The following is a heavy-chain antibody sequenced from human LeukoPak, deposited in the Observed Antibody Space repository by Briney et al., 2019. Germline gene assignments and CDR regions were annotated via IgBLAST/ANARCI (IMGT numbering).Heavy chain of an antibody. Sequence: GGSLRLSCAASGFTFSSYAMNWVRQAPGKGLEWVSTILSGGSTYYADSVKGRFTISRDTSKNTVYLQMNSLRPVDTAVYYCAKDMVAAANWFDPWGQGTLVTVSS. CDR1: GFTFSSYA. CDR2: ILSGGST. D-gene: IGHD6-13*01. J-gene: IGHJ5*02. CDR3: AKDMVAAANWFDP. V-gene: IGHV3-23*01.